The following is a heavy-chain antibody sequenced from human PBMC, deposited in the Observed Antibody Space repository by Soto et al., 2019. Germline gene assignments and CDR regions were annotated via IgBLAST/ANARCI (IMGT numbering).Heavy chain of an antibody. CDR3: ARGRHTEAYYDFWAPSYGNNWFDP. CDR2: ISSSSSYI. D-gene: IGHD3-3*01. V-gene: IGHV3-21*01. CDR1: GFTFSSYS. Sequence: PGGSLRLSCAASGFTFSSYSMNWVRQAPGKGLEWVSSISSSSSYIYYADSVKGRFTISRDNAKNSLYLQMNSLRAEDTAVYYCARGRHTEAYYDFWAPSYGNNWFDPWGQGTLVTVSS. J-gene: IGHJ5*02.